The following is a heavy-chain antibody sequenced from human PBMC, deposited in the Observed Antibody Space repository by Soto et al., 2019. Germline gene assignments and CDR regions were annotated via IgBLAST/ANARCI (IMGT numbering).Heavy chain of an antibody. V-gene: IGHV3-23*01. D-gene: IGHD3-16*01. CDR3: AKGRTFFDF. CDR1: GFAFSNYA. Sequence: GGSLRLSCAASGFAFSNYAMTWVRQAPGKGLEWVSDISDSDGATHYADSVKGRFTISRDDSKNTLYLQMDRLRAEDAAVYYCAKGRTFFDFWGQGTLVTVSS. CDR2: ISDSDGAT. J-gene: IGHJ4*02.